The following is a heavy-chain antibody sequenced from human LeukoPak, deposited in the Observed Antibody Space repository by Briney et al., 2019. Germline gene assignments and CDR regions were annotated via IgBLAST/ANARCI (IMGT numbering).Heavy chain of an antibody. CDR3: ARENPSGGGRAGDAFDI. D-gene: IGHD1-26*01. V-gene: IGHV3-9*01. CDR2: ISWNSGSI. Sequence: GRSLRLSCTASGFTFDDYAMRWVRQAPGKGLEWVSGISWNSGSIVYADSVKGRFTISRDNAKNSLYLQMSSLRAEDTAVYYCARENPSGGGRAGDAFDIWGQGTMVTVSS. CDR1: GFTFDDYA. J-gene: IGHJ3*02.